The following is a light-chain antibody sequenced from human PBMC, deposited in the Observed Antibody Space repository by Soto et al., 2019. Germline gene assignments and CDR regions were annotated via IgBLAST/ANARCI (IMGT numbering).Light chain of an antibody. CDR2: EVR. CDR1: NRDVGSYNL. CDR3: SSYTTTSTLV. V-gene: IGLV2-14*01. J-gene: IGLJ3*02. Sequence: QSVLTQPASVSGSPGQSITIACTGTNRDVGSYNLVSWYQQRPGEAPKLIISEVRNRPSGISYRFTGSKSGNTASLTISGIQAEDEADYYCSSYTTTSTLVFGGGTKVTVL.